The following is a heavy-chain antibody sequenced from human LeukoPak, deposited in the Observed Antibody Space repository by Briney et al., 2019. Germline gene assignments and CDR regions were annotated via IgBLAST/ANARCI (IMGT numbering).Heavy chain of an antibody. CDR3: ARDVADSSSFSVFDY. Sequence: ASVKVSCKASGYTFTSYGISWVRQAPGQGLEWMGWISAYNGNTNYAQKLQGRVTMTTDTSTSTAYMKLRSLRSDDTAVYYCARDVADSSSFSVFDYWGQGTLVTVSS. V-gene: IGHV1-18*01. D-gene: IGHD6-13*01. CDR2: ISAYNGNT. CDR1: GYTFTSYG. J-gene: IGHJ4*02.